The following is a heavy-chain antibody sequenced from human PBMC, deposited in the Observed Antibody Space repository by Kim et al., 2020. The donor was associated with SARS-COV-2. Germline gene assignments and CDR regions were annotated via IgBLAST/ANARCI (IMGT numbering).Heavy chain of an antibody. CDR1: GFSFNTHW. V-gene: IGHV5-51*01. D-gene: IGHD2-15*01. J-gene: IGHJ6*04. Sequence: GESLKISCQGSGFSFNTHWIAWVRHMPGKGLEWMGVIYPDDSSIRYGPSFQGQVTISADKSTSTAYLQWSSLKASDTAMYYCARRRGRTGVPYDSGMYVWGKRTTVTVSS. CDR2: IYPDDSSI. CDR3: ARRRGRTGVPYDSGMYV.